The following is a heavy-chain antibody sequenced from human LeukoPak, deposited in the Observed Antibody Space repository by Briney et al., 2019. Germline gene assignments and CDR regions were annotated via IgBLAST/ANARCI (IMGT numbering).Heavy chain of an antibody. CDR3: ARDDYGDYGNWFDP. CDR2: IYCSGST. J-gene: IGHJ5*02. D-gene: IGHD4-17*01. Sequence: PSETLSLTCTVSGGSISSYYWSWIRQPQGKGLEWIGYIYCSGSTNYNPSLKSRVTISVDTSKNQFSLKLSSVTAADTAVYYCARDDYGDYGNWFDPWGQGTLVTVSS. CDR1: GGSISSYY. V-gene: IGHV4-59*01.